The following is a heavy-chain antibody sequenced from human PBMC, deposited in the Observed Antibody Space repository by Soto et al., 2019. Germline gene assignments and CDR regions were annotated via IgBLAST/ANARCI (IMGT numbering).Heavy chain of an antibody. J-gene: IGHJ5*02. D-gene: IGHD3-16*01. CDR3: ARDRIADWGSGSTLKPVNRFDS. Sequence: LSETLSLTCTFSGGSISIYYWSWIRQPPGKGLEWIGYIYYSGSTNYNPSLKSRVTISVDTSKNQFSLKLSSVTAADTAVYYCARDRIADWGSGSTLKPVNRFDSWGQG. V-gene: IGHV4-59*01. CDR1: GGSISIYY. CDR2: IYYSGST.